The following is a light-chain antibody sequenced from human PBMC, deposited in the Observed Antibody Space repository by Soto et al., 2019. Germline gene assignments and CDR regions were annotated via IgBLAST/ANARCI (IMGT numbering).Light chain of an antibody. CDR3: AAWDDSLNAGV. CDR2: NNH. V-gene: IGLV1-44*01. J-gene: IGLJ1*01. Sequence: QSVLTQAPSASGTPGQRVIISCSGSSSNIGSKTVNWYQQLPGMAPKLLIFNNHQRPSGVPDRFSGSKSGTSASLAISGLQSEDEADYYCAAWDDSLNAGVFGTGTKLTVL. CDR1: SSNIGSKT.